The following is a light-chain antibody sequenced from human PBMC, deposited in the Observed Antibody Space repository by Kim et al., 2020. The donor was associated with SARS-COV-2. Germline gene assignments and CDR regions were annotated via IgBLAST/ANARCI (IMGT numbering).Light chain of an antibody. CDR3: NSRNSSGNHLGVV. V-gene: IGLV3-19*01. CDR2: GNN. J-gene: IGLJ2*01. CDR1: SLRSYF. Sequence: GQQVRITCQGDSLRSYFARWYQQNPGQAPVLVIYGNNNRPSGIPDRFSGSSSVNTASLTISGAQAEDEADYYWNSRNSSGNHLGVVFGGGTQLTVL.